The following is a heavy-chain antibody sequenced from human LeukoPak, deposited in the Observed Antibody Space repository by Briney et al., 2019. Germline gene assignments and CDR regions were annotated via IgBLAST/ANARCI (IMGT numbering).Heavy chain of an antibody. J-gene: IGHJ3*02. Sequence: SETLSLTCAVYGGSFSGYYWSWIRQPPGKGLEWIGEINHSGSTNYNPSLKSRVTISVDTSKNQFSLKLSSVTAADTAVYYCASGLRKDIVVVVAATPRGAFDICGQGTMVTVSS. CDR1: GGSFSGYY. D-gene: IGHD2-15*01. CDR3: ASGLRKDIVVVVAATPRGAFDI. CDR2: INHSGST. V-gene: IGHV4-34*01.